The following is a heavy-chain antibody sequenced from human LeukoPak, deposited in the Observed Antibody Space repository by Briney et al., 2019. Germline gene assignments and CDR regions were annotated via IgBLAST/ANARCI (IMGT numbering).Heavy chain of an antibody. Sequence: GGSLRLSCAASGFTFSSYEMNWVRQAPGKGLEWVSYISSSSSTIYYADSVKGRFTISRDNAKNSLYLQMNSLRAEDTAVYYCARLTGGSYYYYYYMDVWGKGTTVTVSS. J-gene: IGHJ6*03. CDR1: GFTFSSYE. D-gene: IGHD1-26*01. CDR3: ARLTGGSYYYYYYMDV. CDR2: ISSSSSTI. V-gene: IGHV3-48*01.